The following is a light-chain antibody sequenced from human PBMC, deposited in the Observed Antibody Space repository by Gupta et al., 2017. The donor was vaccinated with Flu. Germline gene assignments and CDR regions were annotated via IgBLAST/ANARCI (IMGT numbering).Light chain of an antibody. V-gene: IGKV3-15*01. CDR2: GAS. Sequence: DIVMTQSPATLSVSPGETATLSCRASQSVSSNLAWYQQKPGQAPRLLIYGASTRAAGIPAGCSGSGSGTEFTLTISSLQSEDFAGYYYQQYNDWPPWTFGQGTKVEIK. J-gene: IGKJ1*01. CDR1: QSVSSN. CDR3: QQYNDWPPWT.